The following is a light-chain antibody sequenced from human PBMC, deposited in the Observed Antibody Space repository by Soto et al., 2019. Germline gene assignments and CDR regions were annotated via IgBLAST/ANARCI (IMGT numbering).Light chain of an antibody. V-gene: IGKV1-39*01. J-gene: IGKJ1*01. CDR2: AAS. Sequence: DIQMTQSPSSLSASVEDRVIITCRASQSISNHLNWYQQKPGKAPKLLIFAASSLQSGVPSRFSGSRSGPDFTLTISSLHPEDFATYYCQQSYSSPPTFSQGTKVDIK. CDR3: QQSYSSPPT. CDR1: QSISNH.